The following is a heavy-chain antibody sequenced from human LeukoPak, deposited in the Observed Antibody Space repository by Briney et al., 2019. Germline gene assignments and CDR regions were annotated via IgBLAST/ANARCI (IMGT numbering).Heavy chain of an antibody. CDR2: INPNSGGT. CDR3: ARGTAMALGGFDP. V-gene: IGHV1-2*06. J-gene: IGHJ5*02. D-gene: IGHD5-18*01. Sequence: GASVKVSCKASGYTLTGYYMHWVRQAPGQGLEWMGRINPNSGGTNYAQKFQGRVTMTRDTSISTAYMELSRLRSDDTAVYYCARGTAMALGGFDPWGQGTLVTVSS. CDR1: GYTLTGYY.